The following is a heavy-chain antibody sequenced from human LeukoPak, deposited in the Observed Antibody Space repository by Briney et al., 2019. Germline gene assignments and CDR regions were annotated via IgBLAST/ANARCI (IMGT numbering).Heavy chain of an antibody. CDR1: GFTFNTYA. CDR3: ARGPPTTVTTNYLNY. CDR2: VSDGGRST. J-gene: IGHJ4*02. D-gene: IGHD4-11*01. Sequence: GGSLRLSCAASGFTFNTYAMNWVRQAPGKGLEWVSGVSDGGRSTYYADSVKGRFTISRDSSETTLSLQMNSLRTEDTAVYYCARGPPTTVTTNYLNYWGQGTLVTVSS. V-gene: IGHV3-23*01.